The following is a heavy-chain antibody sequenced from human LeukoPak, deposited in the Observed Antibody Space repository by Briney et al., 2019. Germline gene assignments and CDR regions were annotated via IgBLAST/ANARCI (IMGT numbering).Heavy chain of an antibody. V-gene: IGHV1-8*01. CDR2: MNPNSGNT. CDR1: GYTFTSCD. CDR3: ARGPGNDYVWGSYRPFDY. J-gene: IGHJ4*02. Sequence: ASVKVSCKASGYTFTSCDINWVRQATGQGLEWMGWMNPNSGNTGYAQKFQGRVTMTRNTSISTAYMELSSLRSEDTAVYYCARGPGNDYVWGSYRPFDYWGQGTLVTVSS. D-gene: IGHD3-16*02.